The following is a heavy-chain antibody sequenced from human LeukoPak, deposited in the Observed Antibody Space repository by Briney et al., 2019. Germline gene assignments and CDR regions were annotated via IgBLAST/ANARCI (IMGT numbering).Heavy chain of an antibody. V-gene: IGHV3-7*01. J-gene: IGHJ4*02. CDR2: IKLDGSDK. CDR3: ARGGGAIDY. CDR1: GFIFSNYW. Sequence: GGSLRLSCVASGFIFSNYWMSWVRQAPGKGLEWVANIKLDGSDKYYVDSVKGRFTISRDNAENSLYVQLNSLRAEDTAVYYCARGGGAIDYWGQGTLVTVSP. D-gene: IGHD4/OR15-4a*01.